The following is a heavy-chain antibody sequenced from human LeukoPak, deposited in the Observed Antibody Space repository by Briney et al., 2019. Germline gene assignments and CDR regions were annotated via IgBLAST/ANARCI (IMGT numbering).Heavy chain of an antibody. CDR2: INHSGST. Sequence: SETLSLTCAVYGGSFSGYYWSWIRQPPGKGLEWIGEINHSGSTNYNPSLKSRVTISVDTSKNQFSLKLSSVTAADTAVYYCARGRRVVGATFFDYWGRGTLVTVSS. V-gene: IGHV4-34*01. D-gene: IGHD1-26*01. CDR3: ARGRRVVGATFFDY. J-gene: IGHJ4*02. CDR1: GGSFSGYY.